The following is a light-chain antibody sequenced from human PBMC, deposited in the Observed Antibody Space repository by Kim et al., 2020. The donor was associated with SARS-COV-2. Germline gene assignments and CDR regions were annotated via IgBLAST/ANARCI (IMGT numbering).Light chain of an antibody. V-gene: IGLV1-40*01. CDR3: QSHDNSLSGGV. CDR2: GNS. J-gene: IGLJ2*01. CDR1: SSNIGAGYD. Sequence: QSVLTQPPSVSGAPGQRVTISCTGSSSNIGAGYDVHWYQHISGTAPKLLIYGNSNRPSGVPDRFSGSKSGASASLAITGLQAEDEADYYCQSHDNSLSGGVFGGGTQLIVL.